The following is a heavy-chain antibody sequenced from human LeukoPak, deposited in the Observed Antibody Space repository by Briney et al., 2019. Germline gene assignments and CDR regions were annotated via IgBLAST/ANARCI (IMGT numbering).Heavy chain of an antibody. CDR3: AIVVVPAMIGGYYYGMDV. CDR1: GGSFSGYY. D-gene: IGHD2-2*01. CDR2: INHSGST. V-gene: IGHV4-34*01. Sequence: SETLSLTCAVYGGSFSGYYWSWIRQPPGKGLEWIGEINHSGSTNYNPSLKSRVTISVDTSKNQFSLKLSSVTAADTAVYYCAIVVVPAMIGGYYYGMDVWGQGTTVTVSS. J-gene: IGHJ6*02.